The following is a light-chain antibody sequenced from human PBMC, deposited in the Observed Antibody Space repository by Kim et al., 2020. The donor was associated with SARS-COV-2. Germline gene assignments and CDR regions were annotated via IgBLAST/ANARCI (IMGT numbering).Light chain of an antibody. CDR3: AAWDDSLRGPV. Sequence: GKRVTVSCSGTSSNIGTRQVHWYQQLPGPAPKLLIYRNDQRPSGVPDRFSGSKSGTSASLTISGLRSEDEADYYCAAWDDSLRGPVFGGGTQLTVL. V-gene: IGLV1-47*01. CDR2: RND. CDR1: SSNIGTRQ. J-gene: IGLJ3*02.